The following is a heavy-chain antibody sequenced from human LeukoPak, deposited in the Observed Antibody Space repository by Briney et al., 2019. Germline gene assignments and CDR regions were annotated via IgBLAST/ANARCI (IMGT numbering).Heavy chain of an antibody. V-gene: IGHV3-48*04. CDR3: ARDGEKRAGAGSLFDY. D-gene: IGHD6-13*01. CDR1: GFTFSSYS. J-gene: IGHJ4*02. Sequence: GGSLRLSCAASGFTFSSYSMNWVRQAPGKGLEWVSYISSSSSTIYYADSVKGRFTISRDNAKNSLYLQMNSLRAEDTAVYYCARDGEKRAGAGSLFDYWGQGTLVTVSS. CDR2: ISSSSSTI.